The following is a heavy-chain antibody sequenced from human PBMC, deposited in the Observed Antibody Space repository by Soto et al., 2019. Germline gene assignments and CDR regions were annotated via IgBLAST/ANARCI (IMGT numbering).Heavy chain of an antibody. CDR3: AREGRDIPLDY. CDR1: GGTFSSYA. V-gene: IGHV1-18*01. J-gene: IGHJ4*02. D-gene: IGHD2-15*01. Sequence: ASVKVSCKASGGTFSSYAISWVRQAPGQGLEWMGWISAYNGNTNYAQKLQGRVTMTTDTSTSTAYMELRSLRSDDTAVYYCAREGRDIPLDYWGQGTLVTVSS. CDR2: ISAYNGNT.